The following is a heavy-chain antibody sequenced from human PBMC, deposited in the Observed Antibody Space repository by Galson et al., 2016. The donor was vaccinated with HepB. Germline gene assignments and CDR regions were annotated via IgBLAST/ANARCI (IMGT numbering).Heavy chain of an antibody. J-gene: IGHJ4*02. CDR2: IDPTDSYT. CDR3: ARRAYFDISGLSPLEDF. CDR1: GYSFTSYW. Sequence: QSGAEVKKPGESLRISCEGSGYSFTSYWISWVRQMPGKGLEWMGRIDPTDSYTNYSPSFKGHVTISTDNSISTAYLQWNSLEASDTAMYYCARRAYFDISGLSPLEDFWGQGTLVTVSS. D-gene: IGHD3-22*01. V-gene: IGHV5-10-1*01.